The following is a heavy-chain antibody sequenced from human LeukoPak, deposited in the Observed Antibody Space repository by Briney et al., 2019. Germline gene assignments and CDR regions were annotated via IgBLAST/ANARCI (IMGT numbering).Heavy chain of an antibody. CDR1: GGSFSGYY. Sequence: SETLSLTRAVYGGSFSGYYWSWIRQPAGKGLEWIGRIYTTGSTNYKPSLTSRVTMSVDTSKNQFSLKLSSVTAADTAVYYWARGYDSSGDYLLWGGPFDPWGQGTLVTVSS. D-gene: IGHD4-17*01. CDR3: ARGYDSSGDYLLWGGPFDP. J-gene: IGHJ5*02. CDR2: IYTTGST. V-gene: IGHV4-59*10.